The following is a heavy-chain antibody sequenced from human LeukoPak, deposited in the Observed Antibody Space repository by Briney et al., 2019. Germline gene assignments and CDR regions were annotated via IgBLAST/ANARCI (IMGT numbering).Heavy chain of an antibody. V-gene: IGHV3-30*03. Sequence: GGSLRLSCAASGFTFSSYGMHWVRQAPGKGLEWVAVISYDGSNKYYADSVKGRFTISRDNAKNSLYLQMNSLRAEDTAMYYCARDGVVPGPWHFDYWGQGTLVTVSS. D-gene: IGHD2-21*02. CDR3: ARDGVVPGPWHFDY. CDR2: ISYDGSNK. J-gene: IGHJ4*02. CDR1: GFTFSSYG.